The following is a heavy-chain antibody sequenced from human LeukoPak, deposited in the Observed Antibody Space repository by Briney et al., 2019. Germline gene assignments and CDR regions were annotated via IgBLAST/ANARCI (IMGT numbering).Heavy chain of an antibody. Sequence: GGSLRLSCAASGFTFSDYYMSWIRQAPGKGLEWVSYISSISSYTNYADSVKGRFTISRDNAKNSLYLQMNSLRAEDTDVYYCAVRRITMVRGVIGPDWFDPWGQGTLVTVSS. D-gene: IGHD3-10*01. CDR2: ISSISSYT. CDR3: AVRRITMVRGVIGPDWFDP. J-gene: IGHJ5*02. CDR1: GFTFSDYY. V-gene: IGHV3-11*06.